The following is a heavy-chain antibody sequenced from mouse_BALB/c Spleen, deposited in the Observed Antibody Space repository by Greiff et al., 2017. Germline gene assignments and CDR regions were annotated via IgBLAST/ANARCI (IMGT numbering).Heavy chain of an antibody. Sequence: QVQLQQSGAELMKPGASVKISCKATGYTFSSYWIEWVKQRPGHGLEWIGEILPGSGSTNYNEKFKGKATFTADTSSNTAYMQLSSLTSEDSAVYYCAREGAKNYNYAMDYWGQGTSVTVSS. J-gene: IGHJ4*01. CDR1: GYTFSSYW. CDR2: ILPGSGST. CDR3: AREGAKNYNYAMDY. D-gene: IGHD2-1*01. V-gene: IGHV1-9*01.